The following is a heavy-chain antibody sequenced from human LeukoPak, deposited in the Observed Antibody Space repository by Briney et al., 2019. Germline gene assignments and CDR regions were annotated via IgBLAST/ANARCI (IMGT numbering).Heavy chain of an antibody. Sequence: GGSLRLSCAASGFSFSSYGLHWVRQAPGKGLEWVAVISNDGSITKYGDSVKGRFTISRDNSKNTLYVQMNSLRTDDAAVYYCAKSKSPYPMDYIFDFWGQGTLVTVSS. D-gene: IGHD4-11*01. CDR1: GFSFSSYG. V-gene: IGHV3-30*18. CDR2: ISNDGSIT. CDR3: AKSKSPYPMDYIFDF. J-gene: IGHJ4*02.